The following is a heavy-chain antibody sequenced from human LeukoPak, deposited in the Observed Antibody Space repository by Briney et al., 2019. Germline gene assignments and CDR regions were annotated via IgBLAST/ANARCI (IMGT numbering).Heavy chain of an antibody. J-gene: IGHJ4*02. CDR2: MSPNSGNT. Sequence: ASVKVSCKASGYTFTSYDINWVRQATGQGLEWMGWMSPNSGNTGYAEKFQGRVTMTRNISIRTAYMELSTLRSDDTAVYYCARGRGYSYGYADYWGQGTLVTVSS. V-gene: IGHV1-8*01. D-gene: IGHD5-18*01. CDR3: ARGRGYSYGYADY. CDR1: GYTFTSYD.